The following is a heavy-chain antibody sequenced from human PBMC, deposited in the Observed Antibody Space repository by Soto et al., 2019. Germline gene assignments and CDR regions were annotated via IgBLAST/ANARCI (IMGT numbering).Heavy chain of an antibody. CDR3: ARTKSSLISDAFDI. J-gene: IGHJ3*02. CDR2: IYPGDSDT. CDR1: GYSFTSDW. D-gene: IGHD6-13*01. V-gene: IGHV5-51*01. Sequence: GESLKISCKGSGYSFTSDWIGWVCQMPGKGLEWMGIIYPGDSDTRYSPSFQGQVTISADKSISTAYLQWSSLKASDTAMYYCARTKSSLISDAFDIWGQGTMVTVSS.